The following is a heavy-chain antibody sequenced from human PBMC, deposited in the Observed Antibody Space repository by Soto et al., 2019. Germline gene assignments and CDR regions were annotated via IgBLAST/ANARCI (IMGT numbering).Heavy chain of an antibody. J-gene: IGHJ5*02. V-gene: IGHV3-7*01. CDR3: AREASQRYYDSSGYPLYNWFDP. CDR1: GFTFSSYW. Sequence: GGSLRLSCAASGFTFSSYWMSWVRQAPGKGLEWVANIKQDGSEKYYVDSVKGRFTISRDNAKSSLYLQMNSLRAEDTAVYYCAREASQRYYDSSGYPLYNWFDPWGQGTLVTVSS. CDR2: IKQDGSEK. D-gene: IGHD3-22*01.